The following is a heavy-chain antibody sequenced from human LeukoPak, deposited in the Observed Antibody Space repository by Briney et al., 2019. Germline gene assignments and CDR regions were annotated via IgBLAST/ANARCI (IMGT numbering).Heavy chain of an antibody. CDR3: ATEFGYSSGWYYYMDV. D-gene: IGHD6-19*01. CDR2: FDPEDGET. J-gene: IGHJ6*03. V-gene: IGHV1-24*01. CDR1: GYTLTELS. Sequence: PSVKVSCKVSGYTLTELSMHWVRQAPGKGLERMGGFDPEDGETIYAQKFQGRVTMTEDTSTDTAYMELSSLRSEDTAVYYCATEFGYSSGWYYYMDVWGKGTTVTVSS.